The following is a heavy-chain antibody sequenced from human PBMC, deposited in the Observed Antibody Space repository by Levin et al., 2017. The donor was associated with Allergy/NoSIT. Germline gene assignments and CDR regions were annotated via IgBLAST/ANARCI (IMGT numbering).Heavy chain of an antibody. Sequence: SETLSLTCTVSGGPISSGGNYWSWIRQHPGKGLEWIGYIYYSGKTDYNPSLKSRVTISVDTSQNQFSLTLSSVTAADTAVYYCARDFRGNAGYLQDACDMWGQGAMDTFSS. J-gene: IGHJ3*02. D-gene: IGHD4-23*01. V-gene: IGHV4-31*03. CDR1: GGPISSGGNY. CDR3: ARDFRGNAGYLQDACDM. CDR2: IYYSGKT.